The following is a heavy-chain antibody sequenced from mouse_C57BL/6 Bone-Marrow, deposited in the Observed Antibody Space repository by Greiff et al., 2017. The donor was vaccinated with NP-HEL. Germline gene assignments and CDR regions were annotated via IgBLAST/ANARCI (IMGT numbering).Heavy chain of an antibody. CDR3: AILGPAWFAY. CDR1: GYTFTSYD. D-gene: IGHD4-1*01. J-gene: IGHJ3*01. Sequence: VQRVESGPELVKPGASVKLSCKASGYTFTSYDINWVKQRPGQGLEWIGWIYPRDGSTKYNEKFKGKATLTVDTSSSTAYMELHSLTSEDSAVYFCAILGPAWFAYWGQGTLVTVSA. V-gene: IGHV1-85*01. CDR2: IYPRDGST.